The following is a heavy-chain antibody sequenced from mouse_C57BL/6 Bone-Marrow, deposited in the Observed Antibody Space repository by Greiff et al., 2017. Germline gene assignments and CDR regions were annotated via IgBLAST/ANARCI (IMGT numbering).Heavy chain of an antibody. CDR1: GYTFTSYW. V-gene: IGHV1-52*01. Sequence: QVHVKQSGAELVRPGSSVKLSCKASGYTFTSYWMHWVKQRPIQGLEWIGNIDPSDSETHYNQKFKDKATLTVDKSSSTAYMQLSSLTSEDSAVYYCARGDSTVVAKGFAYWGQGTLVTVSA. CDR2: IDPSDSET. J-gene: IGHJ3*01. CDR3: ARGDSTVVAKGFAY. D-gene: IGHD1-1*01.